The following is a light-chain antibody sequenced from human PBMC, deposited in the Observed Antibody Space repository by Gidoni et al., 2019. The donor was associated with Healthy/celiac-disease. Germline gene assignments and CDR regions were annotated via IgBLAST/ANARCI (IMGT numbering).Light chain of an antibody. Sequence: VLLRSPPSLPFTPGGPASISCRSSQSLLHSNGYNYLDWYLQKPGQSPQLLIYLGSNRASGVPDRFSGSGSGTDFTLKISRVEAEDVGVYYCMQALQTPLTFGGGTKVEIK. CDR2: LGS. J-gene: IGKJ4*01. CDR1: QSLLHSNGYNY. V-gene: IGKV2-28*01. CDR3: MQALQTPLT.